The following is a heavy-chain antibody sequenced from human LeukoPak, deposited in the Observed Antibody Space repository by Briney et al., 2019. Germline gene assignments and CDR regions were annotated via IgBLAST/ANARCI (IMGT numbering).Heavy chain of an antibody. J-gene: IGHJ4*02. CDR1: GFTFGSFA. Sequence: GGSLRLSCAASGFTFGSFAMSWVRQAPGKGPEWVSGISGSGDATFYADSVKGRFTISRDNSKNTLYLQMNSLRAEDTAVYYCAKDREWDGASIFDYWGQGTLVTVSS. CDR2: ISGSGDAT. CDR3: AKDREWDGASIFDY. D-gene: IGHD1-26*01. V-gene: IGHV3-23*01.